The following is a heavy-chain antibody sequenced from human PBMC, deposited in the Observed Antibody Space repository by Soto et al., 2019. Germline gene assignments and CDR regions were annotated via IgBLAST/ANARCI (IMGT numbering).Heavy chain of an antibody. D-gene: IGHD3-3*01. V-gene: IGHV3-30*18. CDR1: GFTFNNYG. J-gene: IGHJ5*02. Sequence: QVQLVDSGGGVVQPGRSLRLSCVASGFTFNNYGMHWVRQAPGTRLEWVAVISHDGNSKYYADYVKGRCTISRYTSKNTLYLQMNSLTVEDTAVYHCANDRGVRILEPNWFDPWGQGTLVTVSS. CDR2: ISHDGNSK. CDR3: ANDRGVRILEPNWFDP.